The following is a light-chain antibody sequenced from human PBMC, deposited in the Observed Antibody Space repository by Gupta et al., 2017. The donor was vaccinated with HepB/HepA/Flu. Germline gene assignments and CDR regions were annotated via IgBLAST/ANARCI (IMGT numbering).Light chain of an antibody. Sequence: DIVMTQSSDSLAVSLGERATINCKSSQSVLYSPNNKNYLAGYQQKPGQPPKLLIYWESTRESGVPDRFSGSGSGTDFTLTISSLQAEDVALYYCQQYYSFPLTFGGGTKVEIK. J-gene: IGKJ4*01. V-gene: IGKV4-1*01. CDR2: WES. CDR3: QQYYSFPLT. CDR1: QSVLYSPNNKNY.